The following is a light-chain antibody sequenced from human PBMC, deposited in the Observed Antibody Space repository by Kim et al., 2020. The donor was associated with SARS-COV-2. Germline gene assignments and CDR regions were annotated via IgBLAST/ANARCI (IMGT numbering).Light chain of an antibody. CDR1: QCLLHSNGYSY. CDR3: MQALQTPYS. V-gene: IGKV2-28*01. J-gene: IGKJ2*03. CDR2: LGS. Sequence: EPASISCRSSQCLLHSNGYSYLDWYLQKPGQSPQLLIYLGSNRASWVPDRFSGSGSGTDFTLKISRVEAEDVGVYYCMQALQTPYSFGQGTKLDI.